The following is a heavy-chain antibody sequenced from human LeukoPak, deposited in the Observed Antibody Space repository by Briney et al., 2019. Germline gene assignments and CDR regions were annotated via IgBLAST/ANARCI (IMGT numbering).Heavy chain of an antibody. D-gene: IGHD2-2*01. V-gene: IGHV4-34*01. J-gene: IGHJ6*02. CDR2: INHSGST. CDR3: ARLSVVPAARSYFYYYYGMDV. Sequence: PSETLSHTCAVYGGSFSGYYWSWIRQPPGKGLEWIGEINHSGSTNYNPSLKSRVTISVDTSKNQFSLKLSSVTAADTAVYYCARLSVVPAARSYFYYYYGMDVWGQGTTVTVSS. CDR1: GGSFSGYY.